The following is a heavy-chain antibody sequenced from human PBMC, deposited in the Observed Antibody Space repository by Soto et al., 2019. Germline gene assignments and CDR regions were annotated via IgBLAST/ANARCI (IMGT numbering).Heavy chain of an antibody. V-gene: IGHV3-48*01. CDR1: GFSFSSYS. CDR2: ISSFSSTT. J-gene: IGHJ6*03. CDR3: ARDGREWSYYYMDV. Sequence: EAQLVESGGGLVQPGGSLRLSCAGSGFSFSSYSMNWVRQAPGKGLEWVSYISSFSSTTYYADSVKGRFTISRDNAKNSLSLQINSLRAEDTAVYYCARDGREWSYYYMDVWGKGTTVTVSS. D-gene: IGHD3-3*01.